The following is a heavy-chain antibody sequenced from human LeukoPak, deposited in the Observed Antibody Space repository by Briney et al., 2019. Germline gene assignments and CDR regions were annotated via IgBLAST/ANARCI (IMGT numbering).Heavy chain of an antibody. CDR3: VRAYPPLWTSAAGDH. V-gene: IGHV3-21*01. Sequence: PGGSLRLSCTASGFTFSDCDMNWVRQAPGSGLEWVSAISYRISPTYYADSVKGRFTISRDNAKNSLSLQMDSLRAEDTAVYYCVRAYPPLWTSAAGDHWGQGTLVTVSS. CDR1: GFTFSDCD. CDR2: ISYRISPT. D-gene: IGHD6-25*01. J-gene: IGHJ4*02.